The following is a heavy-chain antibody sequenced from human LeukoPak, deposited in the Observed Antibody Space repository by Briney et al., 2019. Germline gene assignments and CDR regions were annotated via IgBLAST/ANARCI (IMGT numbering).Heavy chain of an antibody. Sequence: SETLSLTCTVSGGSISSSSYYWGWIRQPAGKGLEWIGRIYTSGSTNYNPSLKSRVTMSVDTSKNQFSLKLSSVTAADTAVYYCARDQGGSSWQTQYFQHWGQGTLVTVSS. CDR3: ARDQGGSSWQTQYFQH. D-gene: IGHD6-13*01. CDR1: GGSISSSSYY. J-gene: IGHJ1*01. CDR2: IYTSGST. V-gene: IGHV4-61*02.